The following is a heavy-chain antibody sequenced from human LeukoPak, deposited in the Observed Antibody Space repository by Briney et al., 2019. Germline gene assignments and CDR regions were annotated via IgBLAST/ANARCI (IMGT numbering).Heavy chain of an antibody. CDR1: GFTFSSYG. CDR3: AKDYYYGSGSAMLGP. J-gene: IGHJ5*02. D-gene: IGHD3-10*01. Sequence: GGSLRLSCAASGFTFSSYGMHWVRQAPGKGLEWVAFIRYDGSNKYYADSVKGRFTISRDNSKNTLYLQMNSLRAEDTAVYYCAKDYYYGSGSAMLGPWGQGTLVTVSS. V-gene: IGHV3-30*02. CDR2: IRYDGSNK.